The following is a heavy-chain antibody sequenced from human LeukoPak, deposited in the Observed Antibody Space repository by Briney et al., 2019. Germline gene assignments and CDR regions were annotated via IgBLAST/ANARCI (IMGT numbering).Heavy chain of an antibody. V-gene: IGHV1-18*01. CDR3: ARVRSSGYSSGWYYFDY. D-gene: IGHD6-19*01. CDR1: GYTFTSYG. CDR2: ISAYNGNT. Sequence: ASVKVSCKASGYTFTSYGISWVRQAPGQGLEWMGWISAYNGNTNYAQKFQGRVTMTRNTSISTAYMELSSLRSEDTAVYYCARVRSSGYSSGWYYFDYWGQGTLVTVSS. J-gene: IGHJ4*02.